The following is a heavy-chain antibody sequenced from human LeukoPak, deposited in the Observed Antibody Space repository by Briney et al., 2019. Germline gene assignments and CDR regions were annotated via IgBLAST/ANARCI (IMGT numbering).Heavy chain of an antibody. V-gene: IGHV3-15*01. J-gene: IGHJ4*02. Sequence: GGSLRLSCAASGFTFSNAWMNWVRQAPGKGLEWVGRIKSKTDGGTTDYAAPVKGRFTISRDETKTTLYLQMNSLKTEDTAVYYCTTRYCSGGRCDYWGQGTLVTVSS. CDR3: TTRYCSGGRCDY. D-gene: IGHD2-15*01. CDR1: GFTFSNAW. CDR2: IKSKTDGGTT.